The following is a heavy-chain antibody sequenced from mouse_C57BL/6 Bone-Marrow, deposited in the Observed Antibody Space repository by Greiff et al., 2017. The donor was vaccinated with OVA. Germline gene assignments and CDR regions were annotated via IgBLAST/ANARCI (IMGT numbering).Heavy chain of an antibody. CDR3: ARRAYDYDWYFDV. Sequence: FTISRDNAKNTLYLQMSRLKSEDTAMYYCARRAYDYDWYFDVWGTGTTVTVSS. D-gene: IGHD2-4*01. V-gene: IGHV5-12*01. J-gene: IGHJ1*03.